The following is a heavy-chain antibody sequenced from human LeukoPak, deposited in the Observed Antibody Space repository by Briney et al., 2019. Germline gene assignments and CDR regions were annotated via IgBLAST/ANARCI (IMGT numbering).Heavy chain of an antibody. D-gene: IGHD3-22*01. V-gene: IGHV3-33*06. CDR1: GFTFSSYG. CDR3: AKDGHSSAYYFDY. J-gene: IGHJ4*02. CDR2: LWYDGSNK. Sequence: GRSLRLSCAASGFTFSSYGMHWVRQAPGKGLEWVAVLWYDGSNKYYADSVKGRFTISRDNSKNTLYLQMNSLRAEDTAVYYCAKDGHSSAYYFDYWGQGTLVTVSS.